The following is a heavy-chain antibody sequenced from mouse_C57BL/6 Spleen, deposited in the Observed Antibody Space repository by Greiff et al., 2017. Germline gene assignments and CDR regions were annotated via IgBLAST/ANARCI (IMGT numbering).Heavy chain of an antibody. Sequence: VQLQQSGAELVRPGTSVKMSCKASGYTFTNYWIGWAKQRPGHGLEWIGDIYPGGGYTNYNEKFKGKATLTADKSSSTAYMQFSSLTSEDSAIYYCARKTNYYAMDYWGQGTSVTVSS. CDR3: ARKTNYYAMDY. V-gene: IGHV1-63*01. CDR1: GYTFTNYW. J-gene: IGHJ4*01. CDR2: IYPGGGYT.